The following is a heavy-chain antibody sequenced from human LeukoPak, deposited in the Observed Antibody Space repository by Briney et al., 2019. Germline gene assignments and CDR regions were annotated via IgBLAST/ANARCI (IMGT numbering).Heavy chain of an antibody. CDR1: GGSISSSSYY. J-gene: IGHJ5*02. Sequence: SETLSLTCTVSGGSISSSSYYWGWIRQPPGKGLEWIGSIYYSGSTYYNPSLKSRVTISVDTSKNQFSLKLSSVTAADTAVYYCARDGPIIAAAGTNWFDPWGQGTLVTVSS. CDR2: IYYSGST. D-gene: IGHD6-13*01. CDR3: ARDGPIIAAAGTNWFDP. V-gene: IGHV4-39*07.